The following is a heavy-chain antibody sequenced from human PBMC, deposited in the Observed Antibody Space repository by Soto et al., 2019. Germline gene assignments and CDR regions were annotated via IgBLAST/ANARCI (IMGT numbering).Heavy chain of an antibody. CDR1: GYTFTSYY. CDR3: ALDQGYCTTGVCWAFDY. D-gene: IGHD2-8*01. V-gene: IGHV1-46*01. CDR2: INPSGGST. Sequence: ASVKVSFKASGYTFTSYYMHWVRQAPGQELEWMGIINPSGGSTSYAQKFQGRVTMTRVTSTSTVYMELSSLRSEDTAVYYCALDQGYCTTGVCWAFDYWGQAPLVTVSS. J-gene: IGHJ4*02.